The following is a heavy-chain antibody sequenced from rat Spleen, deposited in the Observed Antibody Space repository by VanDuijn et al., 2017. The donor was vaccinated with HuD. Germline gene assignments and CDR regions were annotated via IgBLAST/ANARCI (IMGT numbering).Heavy chain of an antibody. J-gene: IGHJ2*01. Sequence: EVQLVESDGGLVQPGRSLKLSCAASGFSFSNNWLNWIRQAPGKGLEWVAIITHDGSRTYYRDSVKGRFTISRDNAKSTLYLQTDSLRSEDTATYYCSTRDGGYPHWGQGVMVTVSS. CDR3: STRDGGYPH. CDR2: ITHDGSRT. D-gene: IGHD1-11*01. CDR1: GFSFSNNW. V-gene: IGHV5-29*01.